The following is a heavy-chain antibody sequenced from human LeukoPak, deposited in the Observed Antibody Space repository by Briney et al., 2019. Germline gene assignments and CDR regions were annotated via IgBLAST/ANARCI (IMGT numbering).Heavy chain of an antibody. CDR2: ILPNSGAT. V-gene: IGHV1-2*06. Sequence: WASVKVACKASGYTFTDHHIHWVRQAPGQGLEWMGRILPNSGATDYAQKFQGRVAMTRDTSNTTAYMELSGLRSDDTAVYYWARENWNYDSWGQGTLVTVSS. D-gene: IGHD1-7*01. CDR3: ARENWNYDS. J-gene: IGHJ5*01. CDR1: GYTFTDHH.